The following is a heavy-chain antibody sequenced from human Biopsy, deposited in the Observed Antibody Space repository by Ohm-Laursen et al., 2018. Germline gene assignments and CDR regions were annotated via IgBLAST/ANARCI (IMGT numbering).Heavy chain of an antibody. CDR1: GYTFTDYS. D-gene: IGHD3-10*01. J-gene: IGHJ3*02. Sequence: GASVKVSCKASGYTFTDYSLHWVRQAPEQGLEWMGWVNPNSGATNYAQKFQGRVTMTSDTSISTAYIELRRLISDDTAVYFCARDRMVTIITLVRADTFDIWGQGTLVSVSS. CDR2: VNPNSGAT. CDR3: ARDRMVTIITLVRADTFDI. V-gene: IGHV1-2*02.